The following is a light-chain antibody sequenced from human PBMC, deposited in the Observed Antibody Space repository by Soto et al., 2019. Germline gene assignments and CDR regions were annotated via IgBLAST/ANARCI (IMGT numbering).Light chain of an antibody. J-gene: IGLJ2*01. CDR2: RNN. Sequence: QSVLTQPPSASGTPGQRVTISCSGSSSNIGSNYVYWYQQLPGTAPKLLIYRNNQRPSGVPDRFSGSKSGTSASLAISGLRSEDEADYYCAAWDDSLSGTGVFGGGTQLT. V-gene: IGLV1-47*01. CDR1: SSNIGSNY. CDR3: AAWDDSLSGTGV.